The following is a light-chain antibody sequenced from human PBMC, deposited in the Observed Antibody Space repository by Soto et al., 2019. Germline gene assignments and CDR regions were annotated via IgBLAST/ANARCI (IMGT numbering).Light chain of an antibody. CDR1: QSVSSY. J-gene: IGKJ5*01. V-gene: IGKV3-11*01. CDR2: DAS. CDR3: PQRSIWPRG. Sequence: EIGLTQSPATLSLSPGERDTLSCRASQSVSSYLAWYQQKPGQAPRLLIYDASNRATGIPARFSGSGSGTDFTLTISSLEPEDFAVYYCPQRSIWPRGFGQGTRLAIK.